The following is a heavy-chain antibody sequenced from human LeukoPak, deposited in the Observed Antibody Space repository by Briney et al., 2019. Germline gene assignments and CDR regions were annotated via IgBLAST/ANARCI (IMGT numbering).Heavy chain of an antibody. CDR1: GVSISSGGYY. V-gene: IGHV4-31*03. D-gene: IGHD4-17*01. Sequence: SETLSLTCTVSGVSISSGGYYWSWIRQHPGKGLEWLGYIYYTGSTYYNPSLKSRVSISVDTSKNQFSLKLSSVTAADTAVYYCARVSTTVTTGWYFDLWGRGTLVTVSS. CDR2: IYYTGST. J-gene: IGHJ2*01. CDR3: ARVSTTVTTGWYFDL.